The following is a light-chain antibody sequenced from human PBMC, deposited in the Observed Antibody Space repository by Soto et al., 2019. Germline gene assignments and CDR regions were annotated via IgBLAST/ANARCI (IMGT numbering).Light chain of an antibody. CDR1: QSVSNY. CDR3: PQSYYNPT. J-gene: IGKJ1*01. V-gene: IGKV1-39*01. CDR2: DAS. Sequence: IQMTQSPSSLSASVGDRVTINCRASQSVSNYLHWYQQKPGKAPNLLIYDASSLQSGVPSMFSGSGSGTEFTLTSSRQQHADFATYHGPQSYYNPTIGQGTKVEIK.